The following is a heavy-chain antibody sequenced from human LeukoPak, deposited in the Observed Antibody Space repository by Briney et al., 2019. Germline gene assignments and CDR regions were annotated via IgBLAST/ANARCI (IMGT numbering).Heavy chain of an antibody. CDR3: ARILSCSGGSCRNAFDI. CDR1: GYSFTSYW. D-gene: IGHD2-15*01. CDR2: IYPGDSDT. Sequence: GESLKISCKGSGYSFTSYWIGWVRQMPGKGLEWMGIIYPGDSDTRYSPSFQGQVTISADKSISTAYLQWSSLKASDTAMYYCARILSCSGGSCRNAFDIWGQGTMVTVSS. V-gene: IGHV5-51*01. J-gene: IGHJ3*02.